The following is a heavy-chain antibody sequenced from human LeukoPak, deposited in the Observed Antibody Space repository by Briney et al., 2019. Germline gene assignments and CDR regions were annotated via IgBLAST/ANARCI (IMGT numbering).Heavy chain of an antibody. CDR1: GFTVSSNY. CDR3: ARDDYGTHFDY. D-gene: IGHD4-17*01. Sequence: GGSLRLSCAASGFTVSSNYMSWVRQAPGKGLEWVSVIYSGGSTYYADSVKGRFTISRDNSKNTPYLQMYSLRVEDTAVYCCARDDYGTHFDYWGQGTLVTVSS. J-gene: IGHJ4*02. V-gene: IGHV3-53*01. CDR2: IYSGGST.